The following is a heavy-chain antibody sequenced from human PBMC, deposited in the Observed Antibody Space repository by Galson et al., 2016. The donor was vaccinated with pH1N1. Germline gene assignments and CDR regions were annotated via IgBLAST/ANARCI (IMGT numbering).Heavy chain of an antibody. CDR2: INAGNGIP. CDR1: GDTFTSYA. Sequence: SVKVSCKASGDTFTSYAMHWVRQAPGQRLEWMGWINAGNGIPKYSQRFQGRVTITRDTSASTAYMELSSLRSEDTAVYYCASSYYYDSSGYTDWGPGTKVIVSS. V-gene: IGHV1-3*01. CDR3: ASSYYYDSSGYTD. D-gene: IGHD3-22*01. J-gene: IGHJ3*01.